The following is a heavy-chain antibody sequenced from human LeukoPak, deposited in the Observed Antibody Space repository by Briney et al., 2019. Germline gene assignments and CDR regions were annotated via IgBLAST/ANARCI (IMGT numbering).Heavy chain of an antibody. CDR2: ISDSGGST. V-gene: IGHV3-23*01. D-gene: IGHD3-3*01. CDR3: AREITIFGVVIIPGWFDP. J-gene: IGHJ5*02. Sequence: GGSLRLSCAVSGITLSNYGMSWVRQAPGKGLEWVAGISDSGGSTKYADSVKGRFTIARDNRKNTLYLQMNSLRAEDTAVYYCAREITIFGVVIIPGWFDPWGQGTLVTVSS. CDR1: GITLSNYG.